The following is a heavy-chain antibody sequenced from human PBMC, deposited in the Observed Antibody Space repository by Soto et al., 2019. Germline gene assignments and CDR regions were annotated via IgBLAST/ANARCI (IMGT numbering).Heavy chain of an antibody. J-gene: IGHJ5*02. D-gene: IGHD3-3*01. Sequence: SVKVSCKASGGTFSSYAISLVRQAPGQGLEWMGGIIPIFGTANYAQKFQGRVTITADKSTSTAYMELSSLRSEDTAVYYCARVRFLDRRDWFDPWGQGTLVTVSS. CDR2: IIPIFGTA. V-gene: IGHV1-69*06. CDR1: GGTFSSYA. CDR3: ARVRFLDRRDWFDP.